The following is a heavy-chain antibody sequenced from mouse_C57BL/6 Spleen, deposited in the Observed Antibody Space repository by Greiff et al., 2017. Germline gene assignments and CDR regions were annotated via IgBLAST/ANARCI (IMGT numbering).Heavy chain of an antibody. CDR1: GFTFSSYA. V-gene: IGHV5-4*03. CDR3: ARAAYYSNPYYFDY. J-gene: IGHJ2*01. Sequence: DVMLVESGGGLVKPGGSLKLSCAASGFTFSSYAMSWVRQTPEKRLEWVATISDGGSYTYYPDNVKGRFTISRDNAKNNLYLQMSHLKSEDTAMYYCARAAYYSNPYYFDYWGQGTTLTVSS. D-gene: IGHD2-5*01. CDR2: ISDGGSYT.